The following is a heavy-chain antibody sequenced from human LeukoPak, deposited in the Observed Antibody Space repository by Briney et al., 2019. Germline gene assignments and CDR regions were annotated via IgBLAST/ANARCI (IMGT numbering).Heavy chain of an antibody. Sequence: GGSLRLSCAASGFTFSSYAMSWVRQAPGKGLEWVSAISGSGGSTYYADSVKGRFTISRDKSKNTLYLQMNSLRAEDTAVYYCAKGGYDFWSGYLDYWGQGTLVTVSS. CDR3: AKGGYDFWSGYLDY. CDR1: GFTFSSYA. V-gene: IGHV3-23*01. CDR2: ISGSGGST. J-gene: IGHJ4*02. D-gene: IGHD3-3*01.